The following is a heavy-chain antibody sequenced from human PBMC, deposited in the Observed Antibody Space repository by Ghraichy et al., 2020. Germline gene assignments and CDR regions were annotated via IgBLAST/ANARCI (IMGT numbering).Heavy chain of an antibody. CDR2: IYSNDEK. D-gene: IGHD4-17*01. CDR1: GFSLSNARMG. V-gene: IGHV2-26*01. CDR3: ARIHGYGTRYFYGLAV. Sequence: SGPTLVKPTETLTLTCTVSGFSLSNARMGVSWIRQPPGKALEWLAHIYSNDEKSYSTSLKSRLSISKDTSKSQVVLTMTNMDRVDTATYYCARIHGYGTRYFYGLAVWGQGTTVTVSS. J-gene: IGHJ6*02.